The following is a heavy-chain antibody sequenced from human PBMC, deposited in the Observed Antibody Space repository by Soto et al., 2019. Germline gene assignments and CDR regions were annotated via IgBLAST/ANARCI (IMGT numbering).Heavy chain of an antibody. CDR2: IYPGDSDT. D-gene: IGHD5-18*01. V-gene: IGHV5-51*01. CDR1: GDSFAGYW. Sequence: PGESLRSSCRSSGDSFAGYWIGWVRQMPGKGLEWMGIIYPGDSDTRYSPSFQGQVTISADKSISTAYLQWSSLKASDTAMYYCAGRGVDSYGRKSDYWGQGTLVPVSS. J-gene: IGHJ4*02. CDR3: AGRGVDSYGRKSDY.